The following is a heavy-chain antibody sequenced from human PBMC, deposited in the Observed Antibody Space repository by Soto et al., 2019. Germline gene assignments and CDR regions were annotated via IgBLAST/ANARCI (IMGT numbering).Heavy chain of an antibody. D-gene: IGHD5-12*01. CDR2: INPNSGSA. J-gene: IGHJ6*02. V-gene: IGHV1-2*04. CDR1: GGTFSIYA. CDR3: ARVPGLDIVAPYGMGV. Sequence: ASVKVSCKDSGGTFSIYAISWVRQAPGQGLEWMGWINPNSGSANYAQKFQGWVTITRDTSISTAYMELSRLRSDDTAVYYCARVPGLDIVAPYGMGVWGQGTTVTVSS.